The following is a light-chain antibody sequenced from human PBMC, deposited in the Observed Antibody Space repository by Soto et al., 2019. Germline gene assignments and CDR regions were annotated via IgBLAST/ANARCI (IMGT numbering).Light chain of an antibody. CDR3: SSYTGTNNLYV. J-gene: IGLJ1*01. V-gene: IGLV2-8*01. Sequence: QSALTQPPSASGSPGQSVTISCTGTSSDIGGYNYVSWYQQHPGKAPKLMIYEVIKRPSGVPDRFSGSRSGNMASLTVSGLQAEDEADYYCSSYTGTNNLYVFGTGTKLTVL. CDR2: EVI. CDR1: SSDIGGYNY.